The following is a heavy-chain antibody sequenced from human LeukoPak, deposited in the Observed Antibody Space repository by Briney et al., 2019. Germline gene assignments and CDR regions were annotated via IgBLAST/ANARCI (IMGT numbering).Heavy chain of an antibody. CDR3: ARDKSYSAVAGTSPLY. D-gene: IGHD6-19*01. Sequence: GGSLRLSCAASGFIFRTYSMTWVRQAPGKGLEWVSSISSSSTYIYYTDSVKGRFTISRDDAKNSLYLQMDSLRADDTAIYYCARDKSYSAVAGTSPLYWGQGTLVTVSS. CDR2: ISSSSTYI. J-gene: IGHJ4*02. V-gene: IGHV3-21*01. CDR1: GFIFRTYS.